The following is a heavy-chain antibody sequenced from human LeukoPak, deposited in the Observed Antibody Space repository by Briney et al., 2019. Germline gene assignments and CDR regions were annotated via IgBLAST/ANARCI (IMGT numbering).Heavy chain of an antibody. CDR2: IIPIFGTA. V-gene: IGHV1-69*06. CDR3: ATDQYNYYGSNWFDP. Sequence: SSVKVSCKASGGTFSSYAISWVRQAPGQGLEWMGGIIPIFGTANYAQKFQGRVTITADKSTSTAYMELSSLRSEDTAVYYCATDQYNYYGSNWFDPWGQGTLVTVSS. J-gene: IGHJ5*02. D-gene: IGHD3-10*01. CDR1: GGTFSSYA.